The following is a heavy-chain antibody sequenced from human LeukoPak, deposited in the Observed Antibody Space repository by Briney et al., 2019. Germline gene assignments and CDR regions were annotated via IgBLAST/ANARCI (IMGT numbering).Heavy chain of an antibody. CDR3: ARERSNFDY. J-gene: IGHJ4*02. CDR1: GFPFSSYW. Sequence: GGSPRLSCTASGFPFSSYWMTWVRQAPGKGLEWVSSISSSSSYIYYADSVKGRFTISRDNAKNSLYLQMNSLRAEDTAVYYCARERSNFDYWGQGTLVTVSS. D-gene: IGHD5/OR15-5a*01. V-gene: IGHV3-21*04. CDR2: ISSSSSYI.